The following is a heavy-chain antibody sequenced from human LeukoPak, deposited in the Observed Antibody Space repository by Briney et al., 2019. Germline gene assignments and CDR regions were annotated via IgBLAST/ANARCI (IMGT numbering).Heavy chain of an antibody. CDR3: AKPGFCSGTGCYGYFQH. CDR2: ITGGGSST. J-gene: IGHJ1*01. V-gene: IGHV3-23*01. D-gene: IGHD2-2*01. Sequence: PGGSLRLSCAASGFTFSNYAMSWVRQAPGKGLEWVSAITGGGSSTYHADSVKGRFTISRDNSKSTLYLQMNSLRAEDTAVYYCAKPGFCSGTGCYGYFQHWGQGTLVTVSS. CDR1: GFTFSNYA.